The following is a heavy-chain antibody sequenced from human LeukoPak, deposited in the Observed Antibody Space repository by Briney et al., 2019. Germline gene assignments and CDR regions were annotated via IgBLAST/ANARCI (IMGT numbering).Heavy chain of an antibody. CDR3: ARVSGVWGSYRYNWFDP. V-gene: IGHV1-18*01. Sequence: RASVKVSCKASGYTFTSYGISWVRQAPGQGLEWMGWISAYNGNTNYAQKLQGRVTMTTDTSTSTAYMELRSLRSDDTAVYYCARVSGVWGSYRYNWFDPWGQGTLVTVSS. J-gene: IGHJ5*02. CDR2: ISAYNGNT. CDR1: GYTFTSYG. D-gene: IGHD3-16*02.